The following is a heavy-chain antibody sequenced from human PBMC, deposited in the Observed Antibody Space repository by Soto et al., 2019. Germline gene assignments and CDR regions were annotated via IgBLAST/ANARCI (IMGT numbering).Heavy chain of an antibody. Sequence: EVQLVESGGGLVQPGRSLRLSCAASGFTFDDYAMHWVRQAPGKGLEWVSGISWNSGSIGYADSVKGRFTISRDNAKNCLYLQMNSLRAEDTALYYCAKYIGGFTMIGVVRGLFLTFNAFDIWGQGTMVTVPS. J-gene: IGHJ3*02. V-gene: IGHV3-9*01. CDR1: GFTFDDYA. CDR3: AKYIGGFTMIGVVRGLFLTFNAFDI. D-gene: IGHD3-22*01. CDR2: ISWNSGSI.